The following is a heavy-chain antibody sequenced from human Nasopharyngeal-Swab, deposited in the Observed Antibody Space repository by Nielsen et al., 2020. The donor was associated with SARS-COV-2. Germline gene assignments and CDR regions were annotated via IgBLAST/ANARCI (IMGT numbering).Heavy chain of an antibody. CDR2: IIPTFGTA. CDR1: GGTFSSYA. J-gene: IGHJ6*03. CDR3: ARGSRVVVPLLYYYYYMDV. Sequence: SVKVSCKASGGTFSSYAISWVRQAPGQGLEWMGGIIPTFGTANYAQKFQGRVTITADESTSTAYMELSSLRSEDTAVYYCARGSRVVVPLLYYYYYMDVWGKGTTVTVSS. D-gene: IGHD2-2*01. V-gene: IGHV1-69*13.